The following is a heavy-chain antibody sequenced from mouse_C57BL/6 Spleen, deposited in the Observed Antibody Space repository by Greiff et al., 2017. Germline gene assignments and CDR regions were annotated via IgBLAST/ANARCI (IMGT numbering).Heavy chain of an antibody. J-gene: IGHJ1*03. V-gene: IGHV1-59*01. D-gene: IGHD1-1*01. Sequence: VQLQQPGAELVRPGTSVKLSCKASGYTFTSYWMHWVKQRPGQGLEWIGVIDPSDSYTNYNQKFKGKATLTVDTSSSTAYMQLSSLTSEDSAVYYCARGDYGSSGWYFDVWGTGTTVTVSS. CDR2: IDPSDSYT. CDR3: ARGDYGSSGWYFDV. CDR1: GYTFTSYW.